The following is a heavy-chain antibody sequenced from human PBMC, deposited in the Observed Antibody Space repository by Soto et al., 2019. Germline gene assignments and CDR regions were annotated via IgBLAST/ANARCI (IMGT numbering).Heavy chain of an antibody. CDR1: GGSISSGGYS. Sequence: QLQLQESGSGLVKPSQTLSLTCAVSGGSISSGGYSWSWIRQPPGKGLEWIGYIYHSGSTYYNPSLKSRVTKSVDRSKNQFSVKLSSVTAADTAVYYCARVGHCSSTSCYGVDYWGQGTLVTVSS. J-gene: IGHJ4*02. CDR3: ARVGHCSSTSCYGVDY. CDR2: IYHSGST. V-gene: IGHV4-30-2*01. D-gene: IGHD2-2*01.